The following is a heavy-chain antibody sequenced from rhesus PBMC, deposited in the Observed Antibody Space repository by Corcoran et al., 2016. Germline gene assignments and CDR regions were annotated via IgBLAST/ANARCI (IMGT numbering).Heavy chain of an antibody. CDR3: ARDEAEYCTGSGCYFDY. CDR2: IYSISGNT. Sequence: QVQLQESGPGLLKPSETLSLTCAVSGGSISGGYGWGWIRQPPGKGLEWIGSIYSISGNTYYNPSLKSRVTISTDTSKNQFSLKLSSVTAADTAVYYCARDEAEYCTGSGCYFDYWGQGVLVTVSS. V-gene: IGHV4S7*01. CDR1: GGSISGGYG. J-gene: IGHJ4*01. D-gene: IGHD2-21*01.